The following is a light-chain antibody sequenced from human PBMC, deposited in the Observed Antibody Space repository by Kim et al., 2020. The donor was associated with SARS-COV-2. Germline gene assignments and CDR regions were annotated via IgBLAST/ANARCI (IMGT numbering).Light chain of an antibody. J-gene: IGKJ2*01. CDR1: QCISSC. CDR3: QQANSFPLT. V-gene: IGKV1-12*01. Sequence: SAFVGDRVTITCRSSQCISSCLAWYQQTPGKAPTLLIYAASSLQSGVPSRFSGSGSGTYFTLTISSLQPEDFATYYCQQANSFPLTFGQGTKLEI. CDR2: AAS.